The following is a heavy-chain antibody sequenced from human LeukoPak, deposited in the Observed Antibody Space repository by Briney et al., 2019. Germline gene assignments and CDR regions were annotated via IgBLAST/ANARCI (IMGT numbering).Heavy chain of an antibody. CDR2: ISLDGSRK. V-gene: IGHV3-30*03. CDR3: ARDRAVSWLDS. Sequence: PGGSLRLSCSASGFTFNRFYLHWVRQAPGRGLEWLTFISLDGSRKSYADSVKGRFTFSRDDSKNTLYLEMNSLRAEDTATYYCARDRAVSWLDSWGLGTLVTVSS. CDR1: GFTFNRFY. D-gene: IGHD3-10*01. J-gene: IGHJ5*01.